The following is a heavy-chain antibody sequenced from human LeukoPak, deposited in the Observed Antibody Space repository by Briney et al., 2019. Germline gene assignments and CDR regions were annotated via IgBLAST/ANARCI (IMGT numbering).Heavy chain of an antibody. CDR1: GYTFTSYD. Sequence: ASVKVSCKASGYTFTSYDINWVRQATGQGLEWMGWMNPNSGNTGYAQKFQGRVTMTRNTSISTAYMELSSLRSEDTAVYYCARTSVLRYFDWLPNWFDPWGQGTLVTVSS. D-gene: IGHD3-9*01. V-gene: IGHV1-8*01. CDR2: MNPNSGNT. J-gene: IGHJ5*02. CDR3: ARTSVLRYFDWLPNWFDP.